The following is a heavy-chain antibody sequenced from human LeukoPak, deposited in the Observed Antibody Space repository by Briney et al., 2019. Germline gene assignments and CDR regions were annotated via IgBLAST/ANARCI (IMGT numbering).Heavy chain of an antibody. CDR2: IKSKTDGGTA. J-gene: IGHJ4*02. CDR1: GFTFSNNW. D-gene: IGHD1/OR15-1a*01. CDR3: NTYKSGTVY. Sequence: GGSLRLSCAASGFTFSNNWMNWVRQAPGKGLEWVGRIKSKTDGGTADYAAPVKGRLTISRDDSRNTLYLQMNSLNTEDTAVYYRNTYKSGTVYWGQGTLVTVSS. V-gene: IGHV3-15*01.